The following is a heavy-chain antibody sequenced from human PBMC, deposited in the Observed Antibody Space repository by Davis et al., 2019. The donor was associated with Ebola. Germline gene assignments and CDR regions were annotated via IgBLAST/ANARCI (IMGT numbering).Heavy chain of an antibody. CDR2: IIPIFGTA. Sequence: AASVKVSCKASGGTFSSYAISWVRQAPGQGLEWMGGIIPIFGTANYAQKFQGRVTITADKSTNTAYMELSSLRSEDTAVYYCARSVATTGGFDYWGQGTLVTVSS. CDR3: ARSVATTGGFDY. CDR1: GGTFSSYA. J-gene: IGHJ4*02. V-gene: IGHV1-69*06. D-gene: IGHD5-12*01.